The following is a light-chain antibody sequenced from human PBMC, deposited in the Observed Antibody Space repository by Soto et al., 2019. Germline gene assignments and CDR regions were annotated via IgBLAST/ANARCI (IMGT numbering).Light chain of an antibody. CDR1: EDIRTS. Sequence: DIQMTQSPSSLSASVGARVSITCQASEDIRTSLSWFQHKPGRAPKLLIYGASYLETGVPSRFRGSGSGTDFTLTISSLQPEDIETYYCQHYNSLPTFTFGPGTIVDIK. CDR3: QHYNSLPTFT. J-gene: IGKJ3*01. CDR2: GAS. V-gene: IGKV1-33*01.